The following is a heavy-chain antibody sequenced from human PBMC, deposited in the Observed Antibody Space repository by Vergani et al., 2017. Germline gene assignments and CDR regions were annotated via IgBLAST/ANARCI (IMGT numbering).Heavy chain of an antibody. J-gene: IGHJ4*02. Sequence: QVQLQESGPGLVKPSQTLSLTCTVSGDSMNSDDFYWSWIRQPPGKGLGWIGNIFYSGSTYYNPSLKSRLTLSVALSKNLFSLNLNSVTAADSAVYYCARFKWHDIDYWGQGTLVTVSS. V-gene: IGHV4-30-4*01. CDR3: ARFKWHDIDY. D-gene: IGHD1-20*01. CDR2: IFYSGST. CDR1: GDSMNSDDFY.